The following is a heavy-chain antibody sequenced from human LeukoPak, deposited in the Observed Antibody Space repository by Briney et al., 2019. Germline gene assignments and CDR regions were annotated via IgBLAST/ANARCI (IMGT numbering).Heavy chain of an antibody. D-gene: IGHD4-11*01. V-gene: IGHV3-13*01. CDR3: ARGDYMGFDP. CDR2: IGKAGDI. CDR1: GFTFSTSD. Sequence: GGSLRLSCAASGFTFSTSDMHWVRQAAGQGLEWVSGIGKAGDIYYLDSVRGRFTIFRENDENSVYLQMNNLRAGDTAVYYCARGDYMGFDPWGQGTLVTVSS. J-gene: IGHJ5*02.